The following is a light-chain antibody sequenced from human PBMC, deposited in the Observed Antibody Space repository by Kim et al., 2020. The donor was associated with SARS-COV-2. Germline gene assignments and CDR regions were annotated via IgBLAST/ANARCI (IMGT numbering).Light chain of an antibody. V-gene: IGLV2-11*01. CDR2: DVS. J-gene: IGLJ2*01. CDR1: SSDVGGYNY. Sequence: QSALTQPRSVSGSPGQSVTISCTGTSSDVGGYNYVSWYQQHPGKAPKLMIYDVSKRPSGVPDRFSGSKSGNTASLTISGLQAEDEADYYCCSYAGSYTFEVFGGGPQLTVL. CDR3: CSYAGSYTFEV.